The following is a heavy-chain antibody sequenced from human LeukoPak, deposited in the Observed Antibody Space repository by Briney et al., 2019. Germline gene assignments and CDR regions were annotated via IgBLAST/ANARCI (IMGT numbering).Heavy chain of an antibody. CDR2: IYYSGST. CDR1: GGSISSGGYY. CDR3: ARGTYYYDSSGYWPLTFDY. D-gene: IGHD3-22*01. J-gene: IGHJ4*02. V-gene: IGHV4-31*03. Sequence: PSETLSLTCTVSGGSISSGGYYWSWLRQHPGKGLEWIGYIYYSGSTYYNPSLKSRVTISVDTSKNQFSLKLSSVTAADTAVYYCARGTYYYDSSGYWPLTFDYWGQGTPVTVSS.